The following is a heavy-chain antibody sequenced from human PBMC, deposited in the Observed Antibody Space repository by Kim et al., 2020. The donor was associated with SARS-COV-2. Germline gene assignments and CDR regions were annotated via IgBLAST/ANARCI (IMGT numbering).Heavy chain of an antibody. CDR2: INHSGST. D-gene: IGHD3-10*01. J-gene: IGHJ1*01. CDR3: ARGRLFLENYYGSGSYFPH. CDR1: GGSFSGYY. V-gene: IGHV4-34*01. Sequence: SETLSLTCAVYGGSFSGYYWSWIRQPPGKGLEWIGEINHSGSTNYNPSLKSRVTISVDTSKNQFSLKLSSVTAADTAVYYCARGRLFLENYYGSGSYFPHWGQGTLVTVSS.